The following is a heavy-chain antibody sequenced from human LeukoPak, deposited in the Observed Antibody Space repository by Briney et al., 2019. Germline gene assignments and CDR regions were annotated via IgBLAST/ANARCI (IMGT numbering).Heavy chain of an antibody. D-gene: IGHD3-10*01. J-gene: IGHJ6*02. CDR1: GFTFSSYG. V-gene: IGHV3-30*18. CDR3: AKDRRSWRGSGNSYGMDV. Sequence: PGGSLRLSCAASGFTFSSYGMHWVRQAPGKGLEWVAVISYDGSNKCYADSAKGRFTISRDNSKNTLYLQMNSLRAEDTAVYYCAKDRRSWRGSGNSYGMDVWGQGTTVTVSS. CDR2: ISYDGSNK.